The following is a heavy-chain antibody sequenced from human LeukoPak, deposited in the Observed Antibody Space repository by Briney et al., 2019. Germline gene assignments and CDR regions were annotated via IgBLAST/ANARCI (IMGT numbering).Heavy chain of an antibody. CDR2: IYYSGST. J-gene: IGHJ5*02. CDR3: ARDLGHSSDQANWFDP. D-gene: IGHD6-25*01. Sequence: PSETLSLTCTVSGGSISSYYWSWIRQPPGKGLEWIGYIYYSGSTNYNPSLKSRVTISVDTSKNQFSLKLSSVTAADTAVYYCARDLGHSSDQANWFDPWGLGTLVTVSS. V-gene: IGHV4-59*01. CDR1: GGSISSYY.